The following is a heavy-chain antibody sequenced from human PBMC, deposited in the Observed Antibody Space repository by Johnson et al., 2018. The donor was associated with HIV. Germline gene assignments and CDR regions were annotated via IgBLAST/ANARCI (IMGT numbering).Heavy chain of an antibody. CDR2: ISYDGSNK. V-gene: IGHV3-30-3*01. J-gene: IGHJ3*02. D-gene: IGHD3-22*01. CDR1: GFTFSSYA. CDR3: AREEVASMIVVVLAYDAFDI. Sequence: QVQLVESGGGVVQPGRSLRLSCAASGFTFSSYAMHWVRQAPGKGLEWVAVISYDGSNKYYADSVKGRFTISRDNSKNTLYLQMNSLRADDTAVYYCAREEVASMIVVVLAYDAFDIWGQGTMVTVSS.